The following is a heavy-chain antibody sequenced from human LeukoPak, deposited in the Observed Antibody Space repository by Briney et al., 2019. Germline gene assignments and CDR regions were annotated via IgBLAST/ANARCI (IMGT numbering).Heavy chain of an antibody. J-gene: IGHJ4*02. V-gene: IGHV4-59*01. CDR1: GGSISSYY. D-gene: IGHD5-12*01. CDR2: IYYSGST. CDR3: ARGEGVATANDY. Sequence: KSSETLSLTCTVSGGSISSYYWGWIRQPPGKGLEWIGYIYYSGSTNYNPSLKSRVTISVDTSKNQFSLKLSSVTAADTAVYYCARGEGVATANDYWGQGTLVTVSS.